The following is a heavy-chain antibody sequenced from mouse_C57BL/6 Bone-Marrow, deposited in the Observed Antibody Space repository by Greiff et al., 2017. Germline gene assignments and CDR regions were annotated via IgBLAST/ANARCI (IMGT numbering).Heavy chain of an antibody. V-gene: IGHV5-4*03. Sequence: EVKLVESGGGLVKPGGSLKLSCAASGFTFSSYAMSWVRQTPEKRLEWVATISDGGSYTYYPDNVKGRFTISRDNAKINLYLQMSHLKSEDTAMYYCASSYYYGSRGDFDYWGQGTTLTVSS. CDR2: ISDGGSYT. CDR3: ASSYYYGSRGDFDY. D-gene: IGHD1-1*01. CDR1: GFTFSSYA. J-gene: IGHJ2*01.